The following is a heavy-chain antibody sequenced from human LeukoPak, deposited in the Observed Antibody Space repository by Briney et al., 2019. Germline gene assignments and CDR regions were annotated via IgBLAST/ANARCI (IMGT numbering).Heavy chain of an antibody. V-gene: IGHV1-46*01. CDR2: INPSGGST. D-gene: IGHD6-6*01. J-gene: IGHJ6*02. CDR1: GYTFISYY. CDR3: ATPKYHYYYGMDV. Sequence: ASVTVSCKASGYTFISYYMHWVRQAPGQGLEWMGTINPSGGSTSYAQKFQGRVTMTRDTSTSTVYMELSSLRAEDTAVYYCATPKYHYYYGMDVWGQGTTVTVSS.